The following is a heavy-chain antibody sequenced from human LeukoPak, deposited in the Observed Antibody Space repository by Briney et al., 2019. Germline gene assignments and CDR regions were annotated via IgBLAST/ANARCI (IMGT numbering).Heavy chain of an antibody. CDR1: GFTFSNYA. J-gene: IGHJ4*02. V-gene: IGHV3-23*01. CDR3: ARDWFDCSGGSCYFDYFDY. Sequence: GGSLRLSCAASGFTFSNYAMSWVRQAPGKGLEWVSAISGSGGTTYYADSVKGRFTISRDNAKNSLYLQMNSLRAEDTAVYYCARDWFDCSGGSCYFDYFDYWGQGTLVTVSS. D-gene: IGHD2-15*01. CDR2: ISGSGGTT.